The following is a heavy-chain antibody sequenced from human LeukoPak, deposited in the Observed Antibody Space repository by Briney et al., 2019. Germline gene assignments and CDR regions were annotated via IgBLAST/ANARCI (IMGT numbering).Heavy chain of an antibody. CDR2: INPSGGST. J-gene: IGHJ6*03. CDR3: ARADGSSSIDYYHLDV. CDR1: GYTFTSYY. D-gene: IGHD6-6*01. Sequence: GASVKVSCKASGYTFTSYYMHWVRQAPGQGLEWMGIINPSGGSTSYAQKFQGRVTITRNTSISTAYMELSSLRSEDTAIYYCARADGSSSIDYYHLDVWGKGTTVTVSS. V-gene: IGHV1-46*01.